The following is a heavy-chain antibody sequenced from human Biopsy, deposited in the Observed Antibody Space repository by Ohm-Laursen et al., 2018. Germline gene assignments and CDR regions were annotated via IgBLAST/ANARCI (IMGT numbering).Heavy chain of an antibody. CDR2: IIAPSGTT. CDR3: ARTGTYYHDSSLYYFYGLDL. J-gene: IGHJ6*02. CDR1: GGTLSKYA. Sequence: GASVKVSCKTFGGTLSKYAMSWVRQAPGQGLEWLGVIIAPSGTTNNAQRFQGRLSITADESATSVYMELSSLTSEDTAAYYCARTGTYYHDSSLYYFYGLDLWGQGSTVTVFS. V-gene: IGHV1-69*13. D-gene: IGHD3-22*01.